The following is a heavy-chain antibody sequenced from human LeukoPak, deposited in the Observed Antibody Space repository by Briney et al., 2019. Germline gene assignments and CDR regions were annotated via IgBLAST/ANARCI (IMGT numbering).Heavy chain of an antibody. Sequence: GGSLRLSCAASGFSFSTYWMAWVRQAPGRGLEWVASMKGDGSDKYYLESVTGRFTISRDNAKNSLYLQMNSLGAEDTGVYYCASYRVSHGMDVWGQGTTVTVSS. J-gene: IGHJ6*02. CDR1: GFSFSTYW. CDR2: MKGDGSDK. CDR3: ASYRVSHGMDV. D-gene: IGHD5/OR15-5a*01. V-gene: IGHV3-7*01.